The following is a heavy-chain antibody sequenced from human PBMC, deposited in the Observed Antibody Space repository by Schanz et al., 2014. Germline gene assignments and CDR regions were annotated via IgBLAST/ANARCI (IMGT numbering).Heavy chain of an antibody. CDR3: ARENLNWEAFDI. CDR1: GFIFNDYY. J-gene: IGHJ3*02. V-gene: IGHV3-11*01. CDR2: ISRDGTTS. Sequence: QVQLVESGGGLVKPGGSLRLSWAASGFIFNDYYMNWIRQAPGKGREWLSYISRDGTTSYYADSVKGRFTISRANAKNSLYLEMPSLRGEDTAVYYCARENLNWEAFDIWGQGTVVTVSS. D-gene: IGHD7-27*01.